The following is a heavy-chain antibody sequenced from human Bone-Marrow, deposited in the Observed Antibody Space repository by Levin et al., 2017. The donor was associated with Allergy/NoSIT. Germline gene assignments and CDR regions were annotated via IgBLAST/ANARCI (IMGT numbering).Heavy chain of an antibody. J-gene: IGHJ6*02. CDR1: GGSFSNSA. Sequence: KISCKSSGGSFSNSAINWVRQAPGQGLEWMGTIIPVFNAGTNAQKFQGRVSITADESTTTAYLELDSLTSDDTAVYYCARGDGHNLGAFFYDVLEVWGQGTTVIVSS. CDR2: IIPVFNAG. V-gene: IGHV1-69*15. D-gene: IGHD5-24*01. CDR3: ARGDGHNLGAFFYDVLEV.